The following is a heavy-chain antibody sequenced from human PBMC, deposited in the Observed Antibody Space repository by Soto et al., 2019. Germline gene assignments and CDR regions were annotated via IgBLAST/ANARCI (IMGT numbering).Heavy chain of an antibody. CDR1: GDSVSSNSAA. CDR3: ARTRGYFDY. D-gene: IGHD3-10*01. V-gene: IGHV6-1*01. CDR2: TYYKSKWSN. Sequence: SQTLSLTCAISGDSVSSNSAAWNWIRQSSSRGLEWLGRTYYKSKWSNEYSVSVKSRMTISPDTSKNQFSLRLNSVTPEDTAVYYCARTRGYFDYWGQGVLVTVSS. J-gene: IGHJ4*02.